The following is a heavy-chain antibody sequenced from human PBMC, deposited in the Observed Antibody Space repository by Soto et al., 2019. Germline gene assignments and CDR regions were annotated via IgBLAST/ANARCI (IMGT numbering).Heavy chain of an antibody. CDR2: INPSGGST. CDR1: GYTFTSYY. CDR3: ARDRSSSWYDNWFDP. D-gene: IGHD6-13*01. Sequence: GASVKVSCKASGYTFTSYYMHWVRQAPGQGLEWMGIINPSGGSTSYAQKLQGRVTMTTDTSMSTAYMELRSLRSDDTAVYYCARDRSSSWYDNWFDPWGQGTLVTVSS. J-gene: IGHJ5*02. V-gene: IGHV1-46*01.